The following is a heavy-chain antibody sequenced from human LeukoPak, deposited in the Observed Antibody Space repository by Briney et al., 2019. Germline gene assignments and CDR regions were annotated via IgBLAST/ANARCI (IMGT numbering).Heavy chain of an antibody. D-gene: IGHD6-13*01. J-gene: IGHJ4*02. CDR3: AKPWGYSSSHGRLYYFDY. V-gene: IGHV3-23*01. CDR1: GFTFSSYA. Sequence: GGSLRLSCAASGFTFSSYAMSWVRQAPGKGVEWVSCISGSGGSTYCADSVKARFPLSRDNSQNTLYLQMTSLRAEDTAVYYCAKPWGYSSSHGRLYYFDYWGQGTLVTVSS. CDR2: ISGSGGST.